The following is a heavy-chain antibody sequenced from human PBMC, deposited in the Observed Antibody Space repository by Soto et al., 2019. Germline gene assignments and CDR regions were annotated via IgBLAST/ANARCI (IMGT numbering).Heavy chain of an antibody. CDR3: AIGAYGDASFDH. Sequence: QVPLVQSGVEVKKPGASVKVSCKTSGYTFSTYGFSWVRQAPGQGLEWMGWINTFNGHTNYAQKVQGRVTMTTDTSTSTAYMELRSLRYDDTAVYFCAIGAYGDASFDHWGQGTLVTVSS. V-gene: IGHV1-18*01. J-gene: IGHJ4*02. CDR2: INTFNGHT. CDR1: GYTFSTYG. D-gene: IGHD4-17*01.